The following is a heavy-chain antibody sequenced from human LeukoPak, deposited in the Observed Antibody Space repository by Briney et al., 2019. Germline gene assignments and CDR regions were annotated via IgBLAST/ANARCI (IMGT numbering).Heavy chain of an antibody. V-gene: IGHV1-46*01. CDR2: INPSGGST. Sequence: ASVKVSCKVSGYTFTSYYMHWVRQAPGQGLEWMGIINPSGGSTSYAQKFQGRVTMTRDTSTSTVYMELSSLRSEDTAVYYCARDELRGAAVHWGQGTLVTVSS. CDR3: ARDELRGAAVH. D-gene: IGHD3-10*01. J-gene: IGHJ4*02. CDR1: GYTFTSYY.